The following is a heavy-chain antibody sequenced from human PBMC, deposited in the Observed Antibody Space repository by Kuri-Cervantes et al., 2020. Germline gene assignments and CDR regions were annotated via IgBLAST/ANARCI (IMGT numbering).Heavy chain of an antibody. Sequence: GESLKISCAASGFTFSSYAMHWVRQAPGKVLEWVAVISYDGSNKYYADSVKGRFTISRDNSKNALYLQMNSLRAEDTAVYYCAKTGRTADAFDIWGQGTMVTVSS. J-gene: IGHJ3*02. D-gene: IGHD1-14*01. CDR2: ISYDGSNK. CDR1: GFTFSSYA. CDR3: AKTGRTADAFDI. V-gene: IGHV3-30-3*02.